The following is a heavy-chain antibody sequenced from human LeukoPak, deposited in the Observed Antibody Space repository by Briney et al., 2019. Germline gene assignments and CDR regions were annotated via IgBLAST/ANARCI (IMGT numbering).Heavy chain of an antibody. V-gene: IGHV3-23*01. Sequence: GARRLSCTASGFTFSSYPMYWVRQAPGKGLEWVSAISGDGKNTYYAESMKGRFTLSRDNSKDTLYLQMNSLRAEDTAVYYCASSRVYGSHDYWGQGTLVTVSS. CDR2: ISGDGKNT. J-gene: IGHJ4*02. CDR1: GFTFSSYP. CDR3: ASSRVYGSHDY. D-gene: IGHD3-10*01.